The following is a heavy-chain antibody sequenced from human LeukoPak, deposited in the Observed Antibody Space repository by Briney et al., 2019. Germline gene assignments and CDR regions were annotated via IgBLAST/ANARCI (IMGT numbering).Heavy chain of an antibody. J-gene: IGHJ4*02. CDR3: ASPPYDFWSGYYFDY. CDR2: INHSGST. D-gene: IGHD3-3*01. Sequence: PSETLSLTCAVYGGSFSGYYWSWIRQPPGKGLEWIGEINHSGSTNYNPSLKSRVTISVDTSKNQFSLKLSSVTAADTAVYYCASPPYDFWSGYYFDYWGQGTLVTVSS. CDR1: GGSFSGYY. V-gene: IGHV4-34*01.